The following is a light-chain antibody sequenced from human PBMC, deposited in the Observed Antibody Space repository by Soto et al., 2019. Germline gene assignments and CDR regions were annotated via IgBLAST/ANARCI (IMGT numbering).Light chain of an antibody. CDR3: SSYTSSSTVV. J-gene: IGLJ2*01. CDR2: EVS. CDR1: SSDVGAYNY. V-gene: IGLV2-14*01. Sequence: QSVLTQPASVSGSPGQSITISCTGTSSDVGAYNYVSWYQQYPGKAPKLMIYEVSNRPSGVSNRFSGSKSGNTASLTISGLRAEDEADYYCSSYTSSSTVVFGGGTPLTVL.